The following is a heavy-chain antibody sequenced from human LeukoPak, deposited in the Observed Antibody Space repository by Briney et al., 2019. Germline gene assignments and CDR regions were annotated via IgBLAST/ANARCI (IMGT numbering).Heavy chain of an antibody. Sequence: SETLSLTCTVSGGSISSYYWSWIRQPAGKGLEWIGRIYTSGSTNYNPSLKSRVTMSVDTSKNQFSPKLSSVTAADTAVYYRARDSYQLLEYNWFDPWGQGTLVTVSS. V-gene: IGHV4-4*07. D-gene: IGHD2-2*01. CDR2: IYTSGST. J-gene: IGHJ5*02. CDR3: ARDSYQLLEYNWFDP. CDR1: GGSISSYY.